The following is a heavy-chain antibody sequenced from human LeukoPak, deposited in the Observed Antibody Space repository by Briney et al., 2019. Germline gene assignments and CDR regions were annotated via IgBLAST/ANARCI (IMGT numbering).Heavy chain of an antibody. CDR3: ARDRATMVRGAVDY. CDR2: ISVYNGNT. Sequence: GASMKVSCKASGYTFTSYGISWVRQAPGQGLEWMGWISVYNGNTKYAQKLQGRVTMTTDTSTNTAYMELRSLRSDDTAVYYCARDRATMVRGAVDYWGQGTLVTVSS. CDR1: GYTFTSYG. J-gene: IGHJ4*02. V-gene: IGHV1-18*01. D-gene: IGHD3-10*01.